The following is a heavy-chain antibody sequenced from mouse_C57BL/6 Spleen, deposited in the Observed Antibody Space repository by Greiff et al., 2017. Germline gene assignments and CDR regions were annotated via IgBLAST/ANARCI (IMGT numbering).Heavy chain of an antibody. Sequence: EVQLQQSGPELVKPGASVKISCKASGYSFTDYNMNWVKQSNGKSLEWIGVINPNYGTTSYNQKFKGKATLTVDKPSSTAYLQLSSLTSEDSAVYNWEREERITTVVAHFDYWGQGTTLTVSS. V-gene: IGHV1-39*01. CDR3: EREERITTVVAHFDY. CDR2: INPNYGTT. J-gene: IGHJ2*01. D-gene: IGHD1-1*01. CDR1: GYSFTDYN.